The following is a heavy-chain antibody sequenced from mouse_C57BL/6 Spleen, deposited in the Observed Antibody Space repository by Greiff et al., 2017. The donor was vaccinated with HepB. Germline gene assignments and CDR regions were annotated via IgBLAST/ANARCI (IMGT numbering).Heavy chain of an antibody. CDR2: ISSGSSTI. J-gene: IGHJ4*01. CDR1: GFTFSDYG. D-gene: IGHD2-5*01. V-gene: IGHV5-17*01. CDR3: ARRSNYHYYAMDY. Sequence: EVKLVESGGGLVKPGGSLKLSCAASGFTFSDYGMHWVRQAPEKGLEWVAYISSGSSTIYYADTVKGRFTISRDNAKNTLFLQMTSLRSEDTAMYYCARRSNYHYYAMDYWGQGTSVTVSS.